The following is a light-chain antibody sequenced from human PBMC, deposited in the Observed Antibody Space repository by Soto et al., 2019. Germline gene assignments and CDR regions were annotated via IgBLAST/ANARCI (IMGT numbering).Light chain of an antibody. J-gene: IGKJ2*01. CDR2: WTS. Sequence: DIVWTQSPDSLAVSLGERATINCKSSQSVLYSHNNESYLAWFQKKPGQPPKLLLYWTSARESAVPDRFSGGGSGTDFTLTISSLQAEDVAIYYCQQYYSAPYTFGQGTRVEI. CDR3: QQYYSAPYT. CDR1: QSVLYSHNNESY. V-gene: IGKV4-1*01.